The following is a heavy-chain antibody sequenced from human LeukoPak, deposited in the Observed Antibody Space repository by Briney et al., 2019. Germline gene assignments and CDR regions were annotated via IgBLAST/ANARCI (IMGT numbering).Heavy chain of an antibody. Sequence: QSGGSLRLSCAASGFTFSSYAMHWVRQAPGKGLEWVAVISYDGSNKYYADSVKGRSTISRDNSKNTLYLQMNSLRAEDTAVYYCAKDLTYYDFWSAPDDWGQGTLVTVSS. D-gene: IGHD3-3*01. CDR3: AKDLTYYDFWSAPDD. CDR2: ISYDGSNK. CDR1: GFTFSSYA. J-gene: IGHJ4*02. V-gene: IGHV3-30*04.